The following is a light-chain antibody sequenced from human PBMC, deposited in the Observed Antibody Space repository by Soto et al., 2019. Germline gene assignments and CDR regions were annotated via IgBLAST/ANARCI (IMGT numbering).Light chain of an antibody. CDR1: QSVATN. Sequence: EIVLTQSPATLSVSPGERVTLSCRSIQSVATNLAWYQQRPGQAPRLLIYGASTRATGIPARFSGSGSGTEFTLTIRSLQSEDFAVYYCQQYNNWWTFGQGTKVDIK. V-gene: IGKV3-15*01. CDR3: QQYNNWWT. CDR2: GAS. J-gene: IGKJ1*01.